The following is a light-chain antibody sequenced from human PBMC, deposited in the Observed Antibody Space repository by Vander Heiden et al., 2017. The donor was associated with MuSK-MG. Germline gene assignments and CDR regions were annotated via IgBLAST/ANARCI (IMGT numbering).Light chain of an antibody. CDR1: QSISSY. Sequence: DIQMTQSPSSLSASVGDRVTITCRAGQSISSYLNWYQQKPGRAPKLLIYTASSLQSGVPSKFRGSGSGTDFTLTISSLQPEDFATYYCQQSDSLPYTFGQGTKLEIK. CDR3: QQSDSLPYT. V-gene: IGKV1-39*01. J-gene: IGKJ2*01. CDR2: TAS.